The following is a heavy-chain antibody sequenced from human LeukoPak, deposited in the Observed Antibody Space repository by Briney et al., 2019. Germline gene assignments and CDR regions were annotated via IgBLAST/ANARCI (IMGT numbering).Heavy chain of an antibody. Sequence: GRSLRLSCAASGFTFYVCAMHWVRHAPGKGLEWVSSISWNSGNIDYADSVRGRFTISRDNAKNSLYLQMNSLEAGDTALYYCAKEGSVCTNGICRYFDSWGQGTLVTVSS. CDR2: ISWNSGNI. J-gene: IGHJ4*02. CDR3: AKEGSVCTNGICRYFDS. V-gene: IGHV3-9*01. D-gene: IGHD2-8*01. CDR1: GFTFYVCA.